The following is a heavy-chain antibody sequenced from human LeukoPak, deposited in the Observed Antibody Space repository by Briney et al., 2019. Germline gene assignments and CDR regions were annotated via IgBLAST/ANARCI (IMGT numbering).Heavy chain of an antibody. CDR1: GDSISNSRYS. Sequence: SETLTLTCTVSGDSISNSRYSWGWISQPPGKGLEWIGTTSYSGSAYYNPSLKSRVTMPVDTSKNQFSLKLSSVTAADTAVYYCARLRGSYGGDAFDIWGQGTVVTVSS. CDR2: TSYSGSA. CDR3: ARLRGSYGGDAFDI. J-gene: IGHJ3*02. D-gene: IGHD1-26*01. V-gene: IGHV4-39*01.